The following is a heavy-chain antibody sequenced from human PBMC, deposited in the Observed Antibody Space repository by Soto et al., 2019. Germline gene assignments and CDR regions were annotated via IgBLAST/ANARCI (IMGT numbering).Heavy chain of an antibody. J-gene: IGHJ4*01. CDR3: ATVNTVTSYFFES. Sequence: SETLSLTCTVHGGSFIGYYWSWIRQPPGKGLEWIGEISHSGDTNYNPSLKSRISISIDTSKNQFSLTVTSVTAADTALYYCATVNTVTSYFFESWGQGTLVTVSS. CDR2: ISHSGDT. CDR1: GGSFIGYY. V-gene: IGHV4-34*01. D-gene: IGHD4-17*01.